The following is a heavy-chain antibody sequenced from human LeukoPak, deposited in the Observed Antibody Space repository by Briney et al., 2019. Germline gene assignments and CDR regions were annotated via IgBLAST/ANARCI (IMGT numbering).Heavy chain of an antibody. J-gene: IGHJ5*02. Sequence: SETLFLTCSVSGGSVSNFFWSWIRQPAGKGLEWIGRIYTSGSTNYNPSLKSRVTMSQDTSKNQFSLRLTSVTAADTAVYYCARHTKSIAAAGTRGWFDPWGQGTLVTVSS. CDR2: IYTSGST. V-gene: IGHV4-4*07. D-gene: IGHD6-13*01. CDR3: ARHTKSIAAAGTRGWFDP. CDR1: GGSVSNFF.